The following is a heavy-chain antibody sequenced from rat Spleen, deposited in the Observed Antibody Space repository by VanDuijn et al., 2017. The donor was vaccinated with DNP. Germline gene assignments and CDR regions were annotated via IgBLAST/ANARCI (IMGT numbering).Heavy chain of an antibody. CDR1: GFTFSNYG. CDR3: ATDGLQFNYGGYDY. Sequence: EVQLVESGGGLVQPGRSLKLSCAASGFTFSNYGMHWIRQAPTKGLEWVASISPSGGSTYYRDSVKGRFTISRDNAKSTLYLQMDSLRSEDTATYYCATDGLQFNYGGYDYWGQGVMVTVSS. D-gene: IGHD1-11*01. V-gene: IGHV5-19*01. CDR2: ISPSGGST. J-gene: IGHJ2*01.